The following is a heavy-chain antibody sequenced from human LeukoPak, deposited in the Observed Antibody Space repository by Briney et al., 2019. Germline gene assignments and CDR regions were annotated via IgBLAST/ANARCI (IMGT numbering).Heavy chain of an antibody. CDR3: ARTRTLYYYDSSGYGYFDY. Sequence: SETLSLTCAVYGGSFSGYYWSWIRQPPGKGLEWIGEIIHSVSTNYNPSLKSRVTISVDTSKNQFSLKLSSVTAADTAVYYCARTRTLYYYDSSGYGYFDYWGQGTLVTVS. D-gene: IGHD3-22*01. CDR2: IIHSVST. CDR1: GGSFSGYY. V-gene: IGHV4-34*12. J-gene: IGHJ4*02.